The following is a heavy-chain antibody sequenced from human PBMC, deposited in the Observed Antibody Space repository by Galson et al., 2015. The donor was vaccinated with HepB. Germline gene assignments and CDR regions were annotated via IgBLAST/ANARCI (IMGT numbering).Heavy chain of an antibody. Sequence: SLRLSCAASGFTFSRYSISWVRQAPGKGLEWVANINEDGSEKYYVDSVKGRFTISGDNAKNSLYLQMNSLRAEDTAIYYCARDRVVAGGGDWFDPWGQGTLDTVSS. D-gene: IGHD6-13*01. CDR2: INEDGSEK. J-gene: IGHJ5*02. V-gene: IGHV3-7*01. CDR1: GFTFSRYS. CDR3: ARDRVVAGGGDWFDP.